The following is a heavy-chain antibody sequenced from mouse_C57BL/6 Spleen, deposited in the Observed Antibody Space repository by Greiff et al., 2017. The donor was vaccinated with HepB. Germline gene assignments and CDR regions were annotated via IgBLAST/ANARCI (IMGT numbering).Heavy chain of an antibody. CDR2: ISSGSSTI. CDR3: ARMGTAQATGFAY. CDR1: GFTFSDYG. J-gene: IGHJ3*01. V-gene: IGHV5-17*01. Sequence: EVMLVESGGGLVKPGGSLKLSCAASGFTFSDYGMHWVRQAPEKGLEWVAYISSGSSTIYYADTVKGRFTISRDNAKNTLFLQMTSLRSEDTAMYDCARMGTAQATGFAYWGQGTLVTVSA. D-gene: IGHD3-2*02.